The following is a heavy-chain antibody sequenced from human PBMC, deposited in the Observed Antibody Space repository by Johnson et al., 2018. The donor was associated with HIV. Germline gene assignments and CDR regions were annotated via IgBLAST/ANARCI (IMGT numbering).Heavy chain of an antibody. CDR1: GFTFSSYA. CDR3: ARGGCSGGSCYSHDAFDI. V-gene: IGHV3-66*01. CDR2: INSGGST. J-gene: IGHJ3*02. D-gene: IGHD2-15*01. Sequence: VQLVESGGGVVRPGRSLRLSCAASGFTFSSYAMHWVRQGPGKGLEWVSVINSGGSTYYADSVRGRFSISRDNSKNTLYLQMNSLRAEDTAVYYCARGGCSGGSCYSHDAFDIWGQGTMVTVSS.